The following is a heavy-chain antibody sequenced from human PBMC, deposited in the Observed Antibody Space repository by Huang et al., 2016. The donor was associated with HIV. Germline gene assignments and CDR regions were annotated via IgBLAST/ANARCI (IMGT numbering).Heavy chain of an antibody. D-gene: IGHD2-21*01. CDR2: FATEHGET. CDR1: GYTLTELS. Sequence: QVQLVQSGAEVKKPGASVKVSCKVSGYTLTELSLHWVRQAPGKGLEWMGGFATEHGETIYAQNFQGRVTMTEDTSTDTAYMELHSLRPEDTAVYYCAAGYDTYYDIWGQGTMVSASS. V-gene: IGHV1-24*01. J-gene: IGHJ3*02. CDR3: AAGYDTYYDI.